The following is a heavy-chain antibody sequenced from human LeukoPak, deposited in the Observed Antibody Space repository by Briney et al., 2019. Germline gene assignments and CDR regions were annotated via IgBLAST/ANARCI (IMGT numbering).Heavy chain of an antibody. CDR3: ATYDSSRSFFDY. J-gene: IGHJ4*02. CDR2: IKQDESEK. V-gene: IGHV3-7*03. Sequence: HPGGSLRLSCAVSGFTISSYWMTWVRQAPGKGLEWVANIKQDESEKYYVESVKGRFTISRDNAKNSLYLQMNSLRAEDTAVYYCATYDSSRSFFDYWGQGTLVTVSS. CDR1: GFTISSYW. D-gene: IGHD3-22*01.